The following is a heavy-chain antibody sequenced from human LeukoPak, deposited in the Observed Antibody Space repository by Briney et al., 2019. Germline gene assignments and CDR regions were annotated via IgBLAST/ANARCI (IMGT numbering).Heavy chain of an antibody. J-gene: IGHJ4*02. CDR1: GSSISSYY. CDR3: ARRTGYYDGFDY. CDR2: IYYSGST. D-gene: IGHD3/OR15-3a*01. V-gene: IGHV4-59*01. Sequence: ASETLSLTCTVSGSSISSYYWSWIRQPPGKGPEWIGYIYYSGSTNYNPSLKSRVTISVDTSKNQFSLKVSSVTAADTAVYYCARRTGYYDGFDYWGQGTLITVST.